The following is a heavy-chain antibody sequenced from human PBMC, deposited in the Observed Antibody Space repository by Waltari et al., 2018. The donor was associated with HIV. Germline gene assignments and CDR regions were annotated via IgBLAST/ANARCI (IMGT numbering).Heavy chain of an antibody. D-gene: IGHD3-9*01. CDR3: VRGGYDLLTGYGGFFDF. V-gene: IGHV6-1*01. CDR1: GDSVSSNSAG. J-gene: IGHJ4*02. Sequence: QLQLQQSGPRLVRPSQTLSLNCVISGDSVSSNSAGWNWIRKSPSRGLEWLGRTYYRSKWYNDYAVSLKSRITINADTSNNQFSLRLTSVTPDDTAVYYCVRGGYDLLTGYGGFFDFWGQGILVTVSS. CDR2: TYYRSKWYN.